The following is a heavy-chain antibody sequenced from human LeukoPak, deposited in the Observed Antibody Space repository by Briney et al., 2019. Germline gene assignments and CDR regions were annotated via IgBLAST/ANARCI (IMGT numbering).Heavy chain of an antibody. D-gene: IGHD3-10*01. V-gene: IGHV1-2*02. J-gene: IGHJ3*02. CDR2: INPNSGGT. Sequence: ASVTVSCKASGYTFTGYYIHWVRQAPGQGLQWMGWINPNSGGTNYAQKFQGRVTMTRDTSISTAYMELSRLTSDDTAEYYCVRESNLSAGKSASDMWGQGTMVTVSS. CDR1: GYTFTGYY. CDR3: VRESNLSAGKSASDM.